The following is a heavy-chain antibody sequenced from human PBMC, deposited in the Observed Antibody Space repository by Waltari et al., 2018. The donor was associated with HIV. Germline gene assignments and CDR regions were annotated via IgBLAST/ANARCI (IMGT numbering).Heavy chain of an antibody. V-gene: IGHV4-4*07. J-gene: IGHJ4*02. CDR2: IYTSGST. D-gene: IGHD2-15*01. Sequence: QVQLQESGPGLVKPSETLSLTCTVSGGSISSYYWSWIRQPAGKGLEWIGRIYTSGSTNYSPSLKSRVTMSVDTSKNQFSLKLSSVTAADTAVYYCARDSFLGYCSGGSCYSLDYWGQGTLVTVSS. CDR1: GGSISSYY. CDR3: ARDSFLGYCSGGSCYSLDY.